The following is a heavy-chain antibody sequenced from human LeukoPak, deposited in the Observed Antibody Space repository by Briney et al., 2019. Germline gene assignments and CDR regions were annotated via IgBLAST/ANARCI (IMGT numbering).Heavy chain of an antibody. CDR3: ARSVPDYTRFDY. CDR1: GFTISDYA. D-gene: IGHD4-11*01. CDR2: FKTNSGQV. J-gene: IGHJ4*02. Sequence: GALRLSCVASGFTISDYALYCVRQAPGEGLGWVSTFKTNSGQVYYAESVRGRFTNSRVNSKNTVYLEMSSRRAEDTALYFCARSVPDYTRFDYWGQGALVTVSS. V-gene: IGHV3-23*01.